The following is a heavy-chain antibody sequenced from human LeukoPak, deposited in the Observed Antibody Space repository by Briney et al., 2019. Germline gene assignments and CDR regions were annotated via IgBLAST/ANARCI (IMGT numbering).Heavy chain of an antibody. V-gene: IGHV1-2*02. D-gene: IGHD4-17*01. CDR3: ARDNVYGDYRRFDP. CDR2: INPNSGGT. CDR1: GYTFTGYY. J-gene: IGHJ5*02. Sequence: ASVKVSCKASGYTFTGYYMHWVRQAPGQGREWMGWINPNSGGTNYAQKFQGRVTMTRDTSISTAYMELSRLRSDDTAVYYCARDNVYGDYRRFDPWGQGTLVTVSS.